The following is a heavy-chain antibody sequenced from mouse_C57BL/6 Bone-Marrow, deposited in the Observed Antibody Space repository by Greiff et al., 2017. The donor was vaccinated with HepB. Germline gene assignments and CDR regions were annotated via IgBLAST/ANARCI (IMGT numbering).Heavy chain of an antibody. CDR2: IDPSDSYT. D-gene: IGHD2-1*01. CDR3: ARGIYYGNLYYFDY. J-gene: IGHJ2*01. Sequence: VQLQQPGAELVKPGASVKLSCKASGYTFTSYWMQWVKQRPGQGLEWIGEIDPSDSYTNYNQKFKGKATLTVYTSSSTAYMQLSSLTSEDSAVYYCARGIYYGNLYYFDYWGQGTTLTVSS. V-gene: IGHV1-50*01. CDR1: GYTFTSYW.